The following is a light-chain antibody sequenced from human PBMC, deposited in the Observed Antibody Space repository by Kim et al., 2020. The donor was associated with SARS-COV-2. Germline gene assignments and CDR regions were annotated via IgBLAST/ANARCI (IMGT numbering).Light chain of an antibody. CDR3: HQCNHWVSWT. J-gene: IGKJ1*01. V-gene: IGKV3-15*01. Sequence: EIVMTQSPATLSVSPGERATLSCRASQSVSTNLAWYQQKPGQAPRLLIYGVSTRATGVPARFSGSGSGTEFTLTISSLQSGDFAVYYCHQCNHWVSWTFGQGTKVDIK. CDR1: QSVSTN. CDR2: GVS.